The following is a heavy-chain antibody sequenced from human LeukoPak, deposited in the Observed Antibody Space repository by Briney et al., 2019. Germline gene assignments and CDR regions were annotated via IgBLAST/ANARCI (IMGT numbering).Heavy chain of an antibody. CDR3: ARGIAAARIYYYYMDV. J-gene: IGHJ6*03. CDR1: GFTFSSYS. V-gene: IGHV3-48*01. CDR2: ISSSSTTI. Sequence: PGGPLRLSCAASGFTFSSYSMNWVRQAPGKGLEWVSYISSSSTTICYADSVKGRFTISRDNDKNSLYLQMNSLRAEDTSVYYCARGIAAARIYYYYMDVWGKGTTVTVSS. D-gene: IGHD6-13*01.